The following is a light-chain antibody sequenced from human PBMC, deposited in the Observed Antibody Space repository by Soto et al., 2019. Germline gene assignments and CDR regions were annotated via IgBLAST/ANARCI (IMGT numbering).Light chain of an antibody. CDR3: CSYAGGFYV. CDR1: SSDVGNYNF. Sequence: QSVLTQPPSASGSPGQSVTISCTGTSSDVGNYNFVSWFQQHPGKAPKLMIYEVNKRPSGVPARFSGSKSGNTASLTVSGLQAEDEADYYCCSYAGGFYVFGSGTKATVL. V-gene: IGLV2-8*01. CDR2: EVN. J-gene: IGLJ1*01.